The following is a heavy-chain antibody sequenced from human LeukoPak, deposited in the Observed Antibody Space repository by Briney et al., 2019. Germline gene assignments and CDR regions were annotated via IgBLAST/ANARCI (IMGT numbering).Heavy chain of an antibody. V-gene: IGHV3-30*02. CDR3: ARARTLDFWSGYPMYYFDY. CDR2: IRFGGYGE. J-gene: IGHJ4*02. Sequence: PGGSLRLSCAASGFTLSDYGMHWVRQAPGKGLEWVAFIRFGGYGEYYADSVKGRFTISRDNSKNTLYLQMNSLRAEDTAVYYCARARTLDFWSGYPMYYFDYWGQGTLVTVSS. D-gene: IGHD3-3*01. CDR1: GFTLSDYG.